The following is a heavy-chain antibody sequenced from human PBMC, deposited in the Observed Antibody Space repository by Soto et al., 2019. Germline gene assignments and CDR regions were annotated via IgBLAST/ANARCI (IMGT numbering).Heavy chain of an antibody. CDR3: ARDISGNGGYYFDY. V-gene: IGHV1-69*13. D-gene: IGHD1-20*01. CDR2: IIPIFGTA. Sequence: ASVKVSCKASGGTFSSYAISWVRQAPGQGLEWMGGIIPIFGTANYAQKFQGRVTITADESTSTAYMELSSLRSEDTAVYYCARDISGNGGYYFDYWGQGTLVTVSS. J-gene: IGHJ4*02. CDR1: GGTFSSYA.